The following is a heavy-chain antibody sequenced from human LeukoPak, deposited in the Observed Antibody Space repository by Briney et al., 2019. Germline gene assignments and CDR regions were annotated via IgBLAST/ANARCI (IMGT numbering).Heavy chain of an antibody. CDR1: GGSISSSSYY. V-gene: IGHV4-39*07. J-gene: IGHJ1*01. CDR3: ARSYSGSFLY. Sequence: SETLSLTCTVSGGSISSSSYYWGWIRQPPGKGQEWIGSIYYSGSTYYNPSLKSRVTISVDTSKNQFSLRLSSVTAADTAVYYCARSYSGSFLYWGQGSLVTVSS. D-gene: IGHD1-26*01. CDR2: IYYSGST.